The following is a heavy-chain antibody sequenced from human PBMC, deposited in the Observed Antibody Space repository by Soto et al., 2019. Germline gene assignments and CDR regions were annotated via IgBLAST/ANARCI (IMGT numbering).Heavy chain of an antibody. D-gene: IGHD2-8*02. Sequence: PSETLSLTCTVSGGSISSYYWSWIRQPPGKGLEWIGYIYYSGGTNYNPSLKSRVTISVDSSKNHFSLKLSSVTAADTAVYYCARDGGVQARFDPWGQGTLVTVSS. CDR2: IYYSGGT. V-gene: IGHV4-59*12. CDR1: GGSISSYY. CDR3: ARDGGVQARFDP. J-gene: IGHJ5*02.